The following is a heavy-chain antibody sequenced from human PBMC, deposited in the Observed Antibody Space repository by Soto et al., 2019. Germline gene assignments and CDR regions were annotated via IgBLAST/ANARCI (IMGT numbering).Heavy chain of an antibody. CDR3: ARRYGYSFDY. CDR2: IYYSGST. V-gene: IGHV4-59*08. D-gene: IGHD1-1*01. J-gene: IGHJ4*02. Sequence: SETLSLTCTVSGASIRSSAYWGWIRQPPGKGLEWIGYIYYSGSTNYNPSLKSRVTISVDTSKNQFSLKLSSVTAADTAVYYCARRYGYSFDYWGQGTLVTVSS. CDR1: GASIRSSAY.